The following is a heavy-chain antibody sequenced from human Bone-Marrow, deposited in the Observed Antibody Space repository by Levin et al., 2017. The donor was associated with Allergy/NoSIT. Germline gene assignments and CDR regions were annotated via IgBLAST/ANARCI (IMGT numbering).Heavy chain of an antibody. V-gene: IGHV4-39*01. Sequence: SQTLSLTCTVSGGSISSSSYYWGWIRQPPGKGLEWIGSIYYSGSTYYNPSLKSRVTISVDTSKNQFSLKLSSVTAADTAVYYCATLAVKGLKNYFDYWGQGTLVTVSS. J-gene: IGHJ4*02. CDR3: ATLAVKGLKNYFDY. CDR1: GGSISSSSYY. D-gene: IGHD4-17*01. CDR2: IYYSGST.